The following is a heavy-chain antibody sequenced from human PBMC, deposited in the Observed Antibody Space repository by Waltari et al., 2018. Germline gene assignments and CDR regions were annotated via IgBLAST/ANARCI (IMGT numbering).Heavy chain of an antibody. D-gene: IGHD3-22*01. J-gene: IGHJ6*02. CDR3: ARAYYYDSSGYLSYGMDV. Sequence: QVQLQESGPGLVKPSETLSLTCTVSGGSISSYYWSWIPQPPGKGLEWIGYIYYSGSTNYNPSLKSRVTISVDTSKNQFSLKLSSVTAADTAVYYCARAYYYDSSGYLSYGMDVWGQGTTVTVSS. CDR1: GGSISSYY. CDR2: IYYSGST. V-gene: IGHV4-59*01.